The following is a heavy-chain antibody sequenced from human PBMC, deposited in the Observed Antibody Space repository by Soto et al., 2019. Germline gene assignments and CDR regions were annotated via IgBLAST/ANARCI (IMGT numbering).Heavy chain of an antibody. V-gene: IGHV3-21*06. Sequence: GESLSLSCAASGFTFTRYSMNWVRQAPGQGLEWVSSISITTNYIYYGDSMKGRFTISRDNAKNSLYLEMNSLRAEDTAVYYYASESEDLTSNFDNWGQGTLVTVSS. J-gene: IGHJ4*02. CDR1: GFTFTRYS. CDR2: ISITTNYI. CDR3: ASESEDLTSNFDN.